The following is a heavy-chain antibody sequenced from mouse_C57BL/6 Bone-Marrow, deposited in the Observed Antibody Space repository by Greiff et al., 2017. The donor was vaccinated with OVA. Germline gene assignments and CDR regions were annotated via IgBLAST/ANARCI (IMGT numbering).Heavy chain of an antibody. Sequence: QVQLQQPGAELVKPGASVKLSCKASGYAFSSSWMNWVKQRPGKGLEWIGRIYPGDGDTNYNGKFKGKATLTADKSSSTAYMQLGSLTSEDSAVYFCARCGYGSSYWYFDVWGTGTTVTVSS. CDR3: ARCGYGSSYWYFDV. D-gene: IGHD1-1*01. CDR1: GYAFSSSW. J-gene: IGHJ1*03. CDR2: IYPGDGDT. V-gene: IGHV1-82*01.